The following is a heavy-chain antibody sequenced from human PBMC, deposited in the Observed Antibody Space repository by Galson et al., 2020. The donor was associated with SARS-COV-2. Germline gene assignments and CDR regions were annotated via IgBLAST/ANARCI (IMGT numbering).Heavy chain of an antibody. V-gene: IGHV3-33*06. CDR1: GFTYSSYG. D-gene: IGHD5-18*01. CDR2: IWYDGSNK. CDR3: AKGGYSYGLAGMYYLDY. Sequence: GESLKLSCAASGFTYSSYGMHWVRQAPGKGLEWVAVIWYDGSNKYYADSVKGRFTISRDNSKNTPYLQMNSLRAEDTAVYYCAKGGYSYGLAGMYYLDYWGQGTLVTVSS. J-gene: IGHJ4*02.